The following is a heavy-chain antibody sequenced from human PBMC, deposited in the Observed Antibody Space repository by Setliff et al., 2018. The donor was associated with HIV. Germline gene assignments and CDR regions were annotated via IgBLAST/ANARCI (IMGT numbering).Heavy chain of an antibody. D-gene: IGHD2-21*01. CDR2: IIPLFGTA. V-gene: IGHV1-69*13. CDR1: GGAFNNYL. J-gene: IGHJ4*02. Sequence: SVKVSCKASGGAFNNYLVAWVRQAPGQGLEWMGGIIPLFGTADYTKQFQGRVAISADESTATLYLQMNSLKIGDTAVYYCTTGTRLVDWGQGALVTVSS. CDR3: TTGTRLVD.